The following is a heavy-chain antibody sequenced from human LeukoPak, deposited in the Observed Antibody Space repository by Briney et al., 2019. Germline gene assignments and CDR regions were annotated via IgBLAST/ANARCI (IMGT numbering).Heavy chain of an antibody. D-gene: IGHD2-2*01. V-gene: IGHV1-2*02. CDR1: EYTFTGYY. J-gene: IGHJ5*02. Sequence: ASVKVSCKASEYTFTGYYIHWVRQAPGQGLEWMGWINPRSGGTNYAQKFQGRVTVTRDTSISTAYMELSSLRSDDTAVYYCARDRAVVVPAAVYIHNWFDPWGQGTLVTVSS. CDR2: INPRSGGT. CDR3: ARDRAVVVPAAVYIHNWFDP.